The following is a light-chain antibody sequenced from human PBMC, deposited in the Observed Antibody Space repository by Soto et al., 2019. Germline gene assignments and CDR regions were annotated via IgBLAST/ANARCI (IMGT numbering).Light chain of an antibody. CDR3: AAWDDSLNGLI. CDR2: SND. CDR1: SSNIGSNT. J-gene: IGLJ2*01. V-gene: IGLV1-44*01. Sequence: QPVLTQPPSASGAPGQRVTISCSGSSSNIGSNTVNWYQHLPGTAPKLLIYSNDQRPSGVPDRFSGSKSGTSASLAMSGLQSEDEADYYCAAWDDSLNGLIFGGGTKLTVL.